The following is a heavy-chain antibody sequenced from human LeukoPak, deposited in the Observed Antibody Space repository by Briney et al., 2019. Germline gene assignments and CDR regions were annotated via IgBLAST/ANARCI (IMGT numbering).Heavy chain of an antibody. D-gene: IGHD5-18*01. CDR1: GYRFSTYW. J-gene: IGHJ4*02. CDR2: IYPGDSDT. Sequence: GESLKISCVGSGYRFSTYWIAWARQMPGKGLEWMGIIYPGDSDTRYSPSFQGQVTISADKSISTAYLQWSSLRASDSAIYYCARRDEYTYGPDYWDQGTLVTVSS. CDR3: ARRDEYTYGPDY. V-gene: IGHV5-51*01.